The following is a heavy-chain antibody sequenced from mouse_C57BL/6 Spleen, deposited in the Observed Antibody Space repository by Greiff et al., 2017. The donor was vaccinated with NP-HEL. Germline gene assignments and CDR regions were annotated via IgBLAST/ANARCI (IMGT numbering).Heavy chain of an antibody. CDR2: IDPSDSYT. D-gene: IGHD1-1*01. J-gene: IGHJ3*01. V-gene: IGHV1-69*01. Sequence: VQLQQSGAELVMPGASVKLSCKASGYTFTSYWMHWVKQRPGQGLEWIGEIDPSDSYTNYNQKFKGKSTLTVDKSSSTAYMQLSSLTSEDSAVYYWARTPYGSSSWFAYWGQGTLVTVSA. CDR3: ARTPYGSSSWFAY. CDR1: GYTFTSYW.